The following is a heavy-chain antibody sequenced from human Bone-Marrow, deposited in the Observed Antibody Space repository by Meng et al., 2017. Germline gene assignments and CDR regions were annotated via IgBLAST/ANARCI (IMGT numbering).Heavy chain of an antibody. J-gene: IGHJ4*02. CDR2: IDPKNGDT. Sequence: RVQSGAEVKKPGAQVKVAGKPPRHTFPDYYIHWVRQAPGQGLEWMGRIDPKNGDTHYAQKFQGRVTMTGDTSISTAYMDLSGLRSDDTAVYYCARDEDISAAGKLFGDYWGQGTLVTVSS. V-gene: IGHV1-2*06. CDR3: ARDEDISAAGKLFGDY. CDR1: RHTFPDYY. D-gene: IGHD6-13*01.